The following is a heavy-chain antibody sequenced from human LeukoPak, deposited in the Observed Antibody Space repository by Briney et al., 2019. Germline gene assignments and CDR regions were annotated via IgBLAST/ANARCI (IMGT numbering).Heavy chain of an antibody. V-gene: IGHV1-2*02. Sequence: ASVKVSCKASGYTLTGYYMHWVRQAPGQGLEWMGWMNPNSGGTKYAQKFQGRVTMTRDTSISTAYMELSRLRSDDTAMYYCAGDKLGLGELSLYDQWGQGTLVTVFS. D-gene: IGHD3-16*02. CDR3: AGDKLGLGELSLYDQ. CDR2: MNPNSGGT. CDR1: GYTLTGYY. J-gene: IGHJ5*02.